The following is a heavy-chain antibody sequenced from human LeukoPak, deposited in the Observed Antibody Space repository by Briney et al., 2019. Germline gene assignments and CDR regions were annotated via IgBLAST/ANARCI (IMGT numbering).Heavy chain of an antibody. CDR2: ISGSGGST. Sequence: GGSLRLSCAASGFTFSSYAMSWVRQAPGKGLEWVSAISGSGGSTYYADSVKGRFTISRDNSKNTLYLQMNSLRAEDTGVYYCAREYYSNYAADYWGQGTLVTVSS. CDR3: AREYYSNYAADY. J-gene: IGHJ4*02. D-gene: IGHD4-4*01. CDR1: GFTFSSYA. V-gene: IGHV3-23*01.